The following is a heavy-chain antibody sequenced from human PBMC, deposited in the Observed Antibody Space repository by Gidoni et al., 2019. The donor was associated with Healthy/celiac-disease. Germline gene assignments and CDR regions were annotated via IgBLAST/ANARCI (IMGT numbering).Heavy chain of an antibody. CDR1: GYSFTSYW. CDR2: IYPGDSDT. D-gene: IGHD5-18*01. J-gene: IGHJ3*02. V-gene: IGHV5-51*01. CDR3: ARSFEDTAMLRGAFDI. Sequence: EVQLVQSGAEVKKPGESLKISCKGSGYSFTSYWIGWVRQMPGKGLEWMGIIYPGDSDTRYSPSFQGQVTISADKSISTAYLQWSSLKASDTAMYYCARSFEDTAMLRGAFDIWGQGTMVTVSS.